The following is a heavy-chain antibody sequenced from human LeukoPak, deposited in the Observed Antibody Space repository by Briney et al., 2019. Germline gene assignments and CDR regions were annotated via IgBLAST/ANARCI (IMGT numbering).Heavy chain of an antibody. CDR3: AKDQVPAATLPRWWFDP. D-gene: IGHD2-2*01. J-gene: IGHJ5*02. CDR1: GFTFSSYG. Sequence: PGGSLRLSCAASGFTFSSYGMHWVRQAPGKWLEWVAFIRYDGSNKYYADSVKGRFTISRDNSKNTLYLQMNSLRAEDTAVYYCAKDQVPAATLPRWWFDPWGQGTLVTVSS. CDR2: IRYDGSNK. V-gene: IGHV3-30*02.